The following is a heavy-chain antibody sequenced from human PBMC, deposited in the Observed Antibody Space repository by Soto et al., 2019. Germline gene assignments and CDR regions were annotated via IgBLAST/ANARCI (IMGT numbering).Heavy chain of an antibody. CDR2: ISAYNGNT. J-gene: IGHJ3*02. V-gene: IGHV1-18*01. D-gene: IGHD2-15*01. CDR1: GYTFTSYG. Sequence: QVHLVQSGAEVKKPGASMKVSCKASGYTFTSYGITWVRQAPGQGLEWMGWISAYNGNTNYAQKLQGRVTMTTDTSAGDADRELGTWSFDDAAVYYGARDDGGGWQKGAFAIWGRGTMVTVSA. CDR3: ARDDGGGWQKGAFAI.